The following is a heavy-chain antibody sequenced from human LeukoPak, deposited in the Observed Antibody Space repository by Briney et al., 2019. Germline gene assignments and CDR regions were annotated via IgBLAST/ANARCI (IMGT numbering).Heavy chain of an antibody. Sequence: GASVKVSCKASGYTFTSNYIHWVRQAPGQGLEWMGMIYPRDGSTSYAQKFQGRVTVTRDTSTSTVHMELSGLRSDDTAVYYCARDLRGWPIDYWGQGTLVTVSS. CDR2: IYPRDGST. J-gene: IGHJ4*02. CDR1: GYTFTSNY. V-gene: IGHV1-46*01. CDR3: ARDLRGWPIDY. D-gene: IGHD3-22*01.